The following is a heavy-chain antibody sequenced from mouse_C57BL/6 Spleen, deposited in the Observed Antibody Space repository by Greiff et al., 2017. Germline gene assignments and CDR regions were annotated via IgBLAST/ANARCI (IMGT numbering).Heavy chain of an antibody. CDR3: ATVGPFAY. CDR1: GYAFSSSW. Sequence: VQLQQSGPELVKPGASVKISCKASGYAFSSSWMNWVKQRPGKGLEWIGRIYPGDGDTNYNGKFKGKATLTADKSSSTAYMQLSSLTSEDSAVYFCATVGPFAYWGQGTLVTVSA. J-gene: IGHJ3*01. CDR2: IYPGDGDT. V-gene: IGHV1-82*01. D-gene: IGHD1-1*01.